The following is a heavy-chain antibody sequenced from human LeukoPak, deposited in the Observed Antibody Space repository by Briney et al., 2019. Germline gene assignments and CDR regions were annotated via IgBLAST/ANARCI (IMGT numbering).Heavy chain of an antibody. V-gene: IGHV4-4*07. Sequence: PSETLSLTCVVSGGSISAYYWNWIRQPAGKGLEWIGRLHSSGGTTSNPSLMSRATMSLDTSRNHFSLNLTSVTAADTAIYYCATMIGESSDFDHWGQGTLVTVSS. CDR1: GGSISAYY. D-gene: IGHD3-16*01. J-gene: IGHJ4*02. CDR3: ATMIGESSDFDH. CDR2: LHSSGGT.